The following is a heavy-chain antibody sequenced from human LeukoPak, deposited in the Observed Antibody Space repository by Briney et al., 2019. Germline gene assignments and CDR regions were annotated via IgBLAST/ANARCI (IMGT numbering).Heavy chain of an antibody. Sequence: GASVKVSCKASGYTFTSYDINWVRQATGQGLEWMGWMNPNSGNTGYAQKFQGRVTITRNTSISTAYMELSSLRSEDTAVYYCASQLVVRGVTITFFGHWGQGTLVTVSS. D-gene: IGHD3-10*01. CDR1: GYTFTSYD. CDR3: ASQLVVRGVTITFFGH. CDR2: MNPNSGNT. J-gene: IGHJ4*02. V-gene: IGHV1-8*03.